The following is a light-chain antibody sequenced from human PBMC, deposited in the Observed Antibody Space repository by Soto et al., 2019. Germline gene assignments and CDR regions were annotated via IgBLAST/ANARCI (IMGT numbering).Light chain of an antibody. CDR2: LEGSGSY. CDR1: SGHSSYI. V-gene: IGLV4-60*02. Sequence: QPVLTQSSSASASLGSSVKLTCTLSSGHSSYIISWHQQRPGKAPRYFMKLEGSGSYNKGSGVPDRFSGSSSGADRYLTISSLQFEDEADYYCETWDSNTRVFGGGTKLTVL. J-gene: IGLJ3*02. CDR3: ETWDSNTRV.